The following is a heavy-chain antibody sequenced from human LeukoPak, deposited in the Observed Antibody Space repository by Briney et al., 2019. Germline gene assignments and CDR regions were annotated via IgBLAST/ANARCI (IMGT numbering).Heavy chain of an antibody. J-gene: IGHJ3*02. Sequence: ASVKVSCKASGYTFTSYDINWVRQATGQGLGWMGWMNPNSGNTGYAQKFQGRVTITRNTSISTAYMELSSLRAEDTAVYYCARVCSSTSCYNDAFDIWGQGTMVTVSS. CDR1: GYTFTSYD. D-gene: IGHD2-2*02. CDR3: ARVCSSTSCYNDAFDI. CDR2: MNPNSGNT. V-gene: IGHV1-8*03.